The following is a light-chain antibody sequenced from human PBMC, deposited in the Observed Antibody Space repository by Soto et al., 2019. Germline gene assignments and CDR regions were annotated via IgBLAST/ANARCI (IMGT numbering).Light chain of an antibody. V-gene: IGLV2-14*01. CDR1: SSDVGGYNY. CDR3: GSYTSIITLYV. CDR2: EVS. J-gene: IGLJ1*01. Sequence: QSAMTQPASVSGSPGQSITISCTGTSSDVGGYNYISWYQQHPGKAPKLILYEVSDRSSGVSNRFSGSKSGNTASLTISGLQDEDEADYYCGSYTSIITLYVVGTWNTVTVL.